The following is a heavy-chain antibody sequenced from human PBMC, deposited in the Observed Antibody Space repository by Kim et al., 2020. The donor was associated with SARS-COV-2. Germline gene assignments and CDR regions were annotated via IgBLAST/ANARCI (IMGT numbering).Heavy chain of an antibody. D-gene: IGHD3-9*01. CDR3: ARGSGYDILTGYFSYYYYGMDV. J-gene: IGHJ6*02. V-gene: IGHV3-11*01. Sequence: GGSLRLSCAASGFTFSDYYMSWIRQAPGKGLEWVSYISSSGSTIYYADSVKGRFTISRDNAKNSLYLQMNSLRAEDTAVYYCARGSGYDILTGYFSYYYYGMDVWGQGTTVTVSS. CDR2: ISSSGSTI. CDR1: GFTFSDYY.